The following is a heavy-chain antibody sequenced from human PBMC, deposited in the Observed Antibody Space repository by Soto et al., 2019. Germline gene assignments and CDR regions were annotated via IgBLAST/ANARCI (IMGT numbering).Heavy chain of an antibody. J-gene: IGHJ1*01. Sequence: PGGSLRLSCAASGFTFSSCSMNWVRQAPGKGLEWVSSISSSSSYIYYADSVKGRFTISRDNAKNSLYLQMNSLRAEDTAVYYCARDPAVAGQYFQHWGQGTPVTVSS. CDR3: ARDPAVAGQYFQH. D-gene: IGHD6-19*01. CDR1: GFTFSSCS. CDR2: ISSSSSYI. V-gene: IGHV3-21*01.